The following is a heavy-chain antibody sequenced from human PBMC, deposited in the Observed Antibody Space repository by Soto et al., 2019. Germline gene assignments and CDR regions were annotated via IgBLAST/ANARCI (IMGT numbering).Heavy chain of an antibody. Sequence: GGSLRLSCAASGFTFSDYYMSWIRQAPGKGLEWVSYISSSSSYTNYADSVKGRFTISRDNAKNSLYLQMNSLRAEDTAVYYCAKDSSGYFDWLLSYWGQGTLVTVSS. D-gene: IGHD3-9*01. CDR2: ISSSSSYT. CDR3: AKDSSGYFDWLLSY. J-gene: IGHJ4*02. V-gene: IGHV3-11*05. CDR1: GFTFSDYY.